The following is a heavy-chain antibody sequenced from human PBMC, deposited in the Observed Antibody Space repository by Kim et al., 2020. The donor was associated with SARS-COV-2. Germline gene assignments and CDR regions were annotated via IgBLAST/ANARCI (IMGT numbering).Heavy chain of an antibody. CDR3: ARVRGFGEFVY. CDR2: T. V-gene: IGHV1-18*01. J-gene: IGHJ4*02. D-gene: IGHD3-10*01. Sequence: TNYAQKLKGRVTMTTDTSTSTAYRELRSLRSDDTAVYYCARVRGFGEFVYWGQGTLVTVSS.